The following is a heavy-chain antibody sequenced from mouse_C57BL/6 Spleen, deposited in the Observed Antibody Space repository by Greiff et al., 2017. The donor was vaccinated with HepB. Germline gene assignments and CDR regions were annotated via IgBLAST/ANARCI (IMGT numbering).Heavy chain of an antibody. Sequence: LQESGAELVKPGASVKISCKASGYAFSSYWMNWVKQRPGKGLEWIGQIYPGDGDTNYNGKFKGKATLTADKSSSTAYMQLSSLTSEDSAVYFCARSSGYYAMDYWGQGTSVTVSS. CDR2: IYPGDGDT. V-gene: IGHV1-80*01. J-gene: IGHJ4*01. D-gene: IGHD3-2*02. CDR1: GYAFSSYW. CDR3: ARSSGYYAMDY.